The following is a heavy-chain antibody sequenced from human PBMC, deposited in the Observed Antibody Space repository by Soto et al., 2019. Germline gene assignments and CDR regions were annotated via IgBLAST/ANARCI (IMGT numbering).Heavy chain of an antibody. CDR2: TSYDGTDK. D-gene: IGHD3-16*01. J-gene: IGHJ1*01. CDR3: ARWGTTGGLDV. CDR1: GFTFRSYV. V-gene: IGHV3-30*19. Sequence: QVQLVESGGGVVQPGTSLRVSCVGSGFTFRSYVIHWVRQAPGKGLEWVALTSYDGTDKYYGDSVRGRFTISRDNSRNTVDLQRDSLRLEDTARYSCARWGTTGGLDVWGQGTLVSVSS.